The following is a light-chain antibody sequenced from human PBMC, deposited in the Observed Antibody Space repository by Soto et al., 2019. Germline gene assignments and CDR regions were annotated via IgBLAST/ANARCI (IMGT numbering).Light chain of an antibody. V-gene: IGKV1-5*03. CDR3: QQYNSYRT. CDR1: QSISSW. J-gene: IGKJ1*01. CDR2: KAS. Sequence: DIQMTQSPSTLSASVGDRVTITCRASQSISSWLAWYQQKPGKAPKLLIYKASSSESGVPSRFSGSGSGTEFTLTISSLQPDDFATYYCQQYNSYRTFGQGTKVEIK.